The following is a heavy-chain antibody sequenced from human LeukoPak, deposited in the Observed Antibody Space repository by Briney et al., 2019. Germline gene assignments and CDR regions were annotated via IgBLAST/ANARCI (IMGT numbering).Heavy chain of an antibody. Sequence: GEALKISCKGSGYSFTSYWIGWVRQMPGKRVEWMGIIYTGDGDTRYSPSFQGEVTISADKSISTAYLQWSSLKPSDTAMYYCARHVVEIAARPLLRDYYYYMDVWGKGTTVTVSS. CDR1: GYSFTSYW. J-gene: IGHJ6*03. D-gene: IGHD6-6*01. CDR2: IYTGDGDT. V-gene: IGHV5-51*01. CDR3: ARHVVEIAARPLLRDYYYYMDV.